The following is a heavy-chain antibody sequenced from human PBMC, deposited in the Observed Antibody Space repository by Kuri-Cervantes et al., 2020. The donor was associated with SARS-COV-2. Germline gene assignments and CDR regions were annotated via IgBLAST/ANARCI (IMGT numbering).Heavy chain of an antibody. CDR2: INSDGSST. D-gene: IGHD3-3*01. V-gene: IGHV3-74*01. CDR3: AKALPGVTIFGVVIMSEGENYYYGMDV. J-gene: IGHJ6*02. CDR1: GFTFSSYW. Sequence: ETLSLTCAASGFTFSSYWMHLVRQAPGKGLVWVSRINSDGSSTSYADSVKGRFTISRDNAKNTLYLQMNSLRAEDTAVYYCAKALPGVTIFGVVIMSEGENYYYGMDVWGQGTTVTVSS.